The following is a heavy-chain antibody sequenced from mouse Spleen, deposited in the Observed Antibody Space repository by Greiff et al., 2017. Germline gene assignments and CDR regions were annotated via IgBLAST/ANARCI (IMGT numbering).Heavy chain of an antibody. CDR3: ARDYYDYDKEWFAY. V-gene: IGHV1-64*01. CDR2: IHPNSGST. Sequence: QVQLKQSGAELVKPGASVKLSCKASGYTFTSYWMHWVKQRPGQGLEWIGMIHPNSGSTNYNEKFKSKATLTVDKSSSTAYMQLSSLTSEDSAVYYCARDYYDYDKEWFAYWGQGTLVTVSA. CDR1: GYTFTSYW. J-gene: IGHJ3*01. D-gene: IGHD2-4*01.